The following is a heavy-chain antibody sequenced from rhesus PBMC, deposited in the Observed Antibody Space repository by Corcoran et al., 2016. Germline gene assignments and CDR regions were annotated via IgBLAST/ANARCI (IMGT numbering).Heavy chain of an antibody. Sequence: QMQLQESGPGLVKPSETLSLTCAVSGGSISSGYYYWSWIRQPPGKGLGWIGYITYSGSTSYNPSLKSRVTISRDTSKNQFSLKLSSVTAADTAVYYCASQPYSGSWNYFDYWGQGVLVTVSS. CDR1: GGSISSGYYY. V-gene: IGHV4-122*02. D-gene: IGHD6-25*01. J-gene: IGHJ4*01. CDR3: ASQPYSGSWNYFDY. CDR2: ITYSGST.